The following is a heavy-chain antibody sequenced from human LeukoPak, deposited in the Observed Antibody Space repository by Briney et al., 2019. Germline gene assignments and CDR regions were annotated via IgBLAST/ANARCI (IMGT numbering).Heavy chain of an antibody. CDR3: AKEKKIVGANYSDY. D-gene: IGHD1-26*01. J-gene: IGHJ4*02. Sequence: GGSLRLSCAASGFTFSSYGMHWVRQAPGKGLEWVAFIRYDGSNKYYADSVKGRFTISRDNSKNTLYLQMNSLRAEDTAVYYCAKEKKIVGANYSDYWGQGTLVTVSS. V-gene: IGHV3-30*02. CDR2: IRYDGSNK. CDR1: GFTFSSYG.